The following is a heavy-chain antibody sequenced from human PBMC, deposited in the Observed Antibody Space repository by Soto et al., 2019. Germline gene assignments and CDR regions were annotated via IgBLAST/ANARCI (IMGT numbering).Heavy chain of an antibody. D-gene: IGHD4-17*01. Sequence: SETLSLTCTVSGGSISNYYWTWIRQPPGKGLEWIGYIYYSGSTNYNPSLKSRVTISVDTSKNQFSLKLSSVTAADTAVYYCARKDYGDYSLDYWGQGTLVTVSS. CDR3: ARKDYGDYSLDY. CDR2: IYYSGST. V-gene: IGHV4-59*08. J-gene: IGHJ4*02. CDR1: GGSISNYY.